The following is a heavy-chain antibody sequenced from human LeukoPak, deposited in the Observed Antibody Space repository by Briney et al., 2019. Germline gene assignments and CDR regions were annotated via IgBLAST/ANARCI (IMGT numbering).Heavy chain of an antibody. V-gene: IGHV1-2*02. CDR2: INPNSGGT. J-gene: IGHJ4*02. Sequence: ASVKVSCKTSGYTFTGYYIHWVRQAPGQGLEWMGWINPNSGGTNFAQNFQGRVTMTRDTSISTAYMELSSLRSDDTALYYCARRYCGTTSCYYFDYWGQGTLVTVSS. CDR1: GYTFTGYY. D-gene: IGHD2-2*01. CDR3: ARRYCGTTSCYYFDY.